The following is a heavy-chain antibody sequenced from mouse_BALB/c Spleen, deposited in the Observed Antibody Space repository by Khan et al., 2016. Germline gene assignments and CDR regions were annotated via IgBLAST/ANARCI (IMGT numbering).Heavy chain of an antibody. D-gene: IGHD2-14*01. CDR1: GYTFTAYN. Sequence: VQLQQSGPELVKPGASVKISCKASGYTFTAYNMHWVKQSHGKSLEWIGYIYPYNGGTGYNQKFKSKATLTVDNSSSTAYMELRSLTSEDSAVYYCSRPYYRYGVCYFDYWGQGTTLTGSS. CDR3: SRPYYRYGVCYFDY. CDR2: IYPYNGGT. V-gene: IGHV1S29*02. J-gene: IGHJ2*01.